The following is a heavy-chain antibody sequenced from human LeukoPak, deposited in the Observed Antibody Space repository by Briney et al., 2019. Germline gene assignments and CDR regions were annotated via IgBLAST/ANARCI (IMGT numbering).Heavy chain of an antibody. D-gene: IGHD6-13*01. CDR2: ISSSSSYI. CDR1: GFTFSDYS. J-gene: IGHJ4*02. Sequence: GGSLRLSCAASGFTFSDYSMNWVRQAPGKGLEWVSSISSSSSYIYYADSVKGRFTISRDSAKNSLYLQMSSLRAEDTAVYYCARAASSWSYLNYWGQGTLVTVSS. CDR3: ARAASSWSYLNY. V-gene: IGHV3-21*01.